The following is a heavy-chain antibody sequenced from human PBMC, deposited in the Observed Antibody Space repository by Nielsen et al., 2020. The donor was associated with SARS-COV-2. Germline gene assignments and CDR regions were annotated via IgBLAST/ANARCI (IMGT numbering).Heavy chain of an antibody. J-gene: IGHJ5*02. CDR2: ISSSGTTT. D-gene: IGHD6-19*01. CDR1: GFTFSDYY. V-gene: IGHV3-11*04. CDR3: ARALKSGWQATVGLDP. Sequence: GESLKISCVASGFTFSDYYMSWIRQAPGKGLEWLSYISSSGTTTHYADSVKGRFTISRDNAKNSLYLQMDSLRVEETAVYFCARALKSGWQATVGLDPWGLGTLVTVSS.